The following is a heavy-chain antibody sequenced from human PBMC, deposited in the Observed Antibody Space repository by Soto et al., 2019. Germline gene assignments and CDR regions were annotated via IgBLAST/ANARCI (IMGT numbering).Heavy chain of an antibody. CDR1: GFTFSDYY. CDR3: AREEVRGVTYYYYYGMDV. D-gene: IGHD3-10*01. CDR2: ISSSGSTI. J-gene: IGHJ6*02. Sequence: QVQLVEAGGGLVKPGGSLRLSCAASGFTFSDYYMSWIRQAPGKGLEWVSYISSSGSTIYYADSVKGRFTISRDNAKNSLYLQMNSLRAEDTAVYYCAREEVRGVTYYYYYGMDVWGQGTTVTVSS. V-gene: IGHV3-11*01.